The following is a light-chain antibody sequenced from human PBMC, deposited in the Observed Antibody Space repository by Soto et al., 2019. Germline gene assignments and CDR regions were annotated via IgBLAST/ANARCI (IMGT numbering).Light chain of an antibody. CDR3: LQHNNYPWT. Sequence: IQMTQSPSSVSASVGDRVTMTCRASQGVGGWLAWYQQKPGKVPKLLIYATSSLHSGVPSRFSGSGSGTDFTLSISSLQPEDFATYYCLQHNNYPWTFGQGTRVEIK. CDR1: QGVGGW. CDR2: ATS. V-gene: IGKV1-12*02. J-gene: IGKJ1*01.